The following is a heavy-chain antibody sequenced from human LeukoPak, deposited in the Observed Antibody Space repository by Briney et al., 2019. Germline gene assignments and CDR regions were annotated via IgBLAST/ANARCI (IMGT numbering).Heavy chain of an antibody. V-gene: IGHV4-59*01. CDR2: IYCSGST. Sequence: SETLSLTCTVSGGSISSYYWSWIRQPPGKGLEWIGYIYCSGSTNYNPSLKSRVTISVDTSKNQFSLKLSSVTAADTAVYYCARDGGSSGVNWGQGTLVTVSS. J-gene: IGHJ4*02. CDR1: GGSISSYY. CDR3: ARDGGSSGVN. D-gene: IGHD6-19*01.